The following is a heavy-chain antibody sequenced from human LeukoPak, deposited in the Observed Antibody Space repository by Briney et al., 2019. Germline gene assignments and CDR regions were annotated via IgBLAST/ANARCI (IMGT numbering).Heavy chain of an antibody. Sequence: PGGSLRLSCEASGFTFSRYSMSWVRQGPGKGLEWVSSISRSSSDIYYADSVKGRFTISRDNAKNSLYLQMNSLRAEDTGVYYCAREVFGDWTFDYWGQGALVTVSS. CDR2: ISRSSSDI. CDR3: AREVFGDWTFDY. J-gene: IGHJ4*02. V-gene: IGHV3-21*01. D-gene: IGHD3-10*02. CDR1: GFTFSRYS.